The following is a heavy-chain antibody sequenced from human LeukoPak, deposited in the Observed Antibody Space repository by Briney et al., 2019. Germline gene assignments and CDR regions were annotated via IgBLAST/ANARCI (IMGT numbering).Heavy chain of an antibody. V-gene: IGHV2-5*02. CDR3: AHHHFYSSGWSNPFDY. D-gene: IGHD6-19*01. CDR1: GFSLSTSGVG. CDR2: IYWDDDK. Sequence: SGPTLVNPTQTLTLTCTFSGFSLSTSGVGVGWIRQPPGKALGWLALIYWDDDKRYSPSLKSRLTITKDTSKNQVVLTMTNMDPVDTATYYCAHHHFYSSGWSNPFDYWGQGTLVTVSS. J-gene: IGHJ4*02.